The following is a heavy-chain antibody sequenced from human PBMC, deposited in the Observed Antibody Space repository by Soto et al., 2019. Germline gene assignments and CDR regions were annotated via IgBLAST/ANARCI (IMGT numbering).Heavy chain of an antibody. CDR1: GFTFSSYA. V-gene: IGHV3-30-3*01. CDR3: ARSVEMANFFAY. J-gene: IGHJ4*02. Sequence: QVQLVESGGGVVQPGRSLRLSCAASGFTFSSYAMHWVRQAPGKGLEWVAVISYDGSNKYYADSVKGRFTISRENSKNPLYLQMNSLRAEDTAVYYCARSVEMANFFAYWGQGTLVAVSS. CDR2: ISYDGSNK. D-gene: IGHD5-12*01.